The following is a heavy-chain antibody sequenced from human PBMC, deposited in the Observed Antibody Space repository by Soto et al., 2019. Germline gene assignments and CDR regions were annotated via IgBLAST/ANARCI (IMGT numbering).Heavy chain of an antibody. CDR1: GFSFSAYA. Sequence: GGSLRLSCAASGFSFSAYAMQWVRHSQGKGPEWVAVISYDGSNKYYADSVKGRFTISRDKSKNTLYLQMNSLRAEDTAVYYCARDDRVQGSYDFDYWGQGTLVTVSS. D-gene: IGHD2-15*01. CDR3: ARDDRVQGSYDFDY. V-gene: IGHV3-30-3*01. CDR2: ISYDGSNK. J-gene: IGHJ4*02.